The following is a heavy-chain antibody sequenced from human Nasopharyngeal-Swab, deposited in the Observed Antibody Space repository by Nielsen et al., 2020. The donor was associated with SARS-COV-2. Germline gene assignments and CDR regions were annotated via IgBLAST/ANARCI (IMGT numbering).Heavy chain of an antibody. D-gene: IGHD6-19*01. J-gene: IGHJ4*02. CDR3: ARDRYSSGWYDNSFDY. CDR2: ISYDGSNK. CDR1: GFTFSSYA. V-gene: IGHV3-30-3*01. Sequence: GGSLRLSCAASGFTFSSYAMHWVRQAPGKGLEWVAVISYDGSNKYYADSVKGRFTISRDNSKNTLYLQMNSLRAEDTAVYYCARDRYSSGWYDNSFDYWGQGTLVTVSS.